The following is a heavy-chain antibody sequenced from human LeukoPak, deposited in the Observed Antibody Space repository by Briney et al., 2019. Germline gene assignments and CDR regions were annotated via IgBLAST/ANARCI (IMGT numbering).Heavy chain of an antibody. Sequence: GGSLRLSCAASGFAFGSYWMSWVRQAPGRGLEWVTNIKQDGSEKNYVDSVKGRFTISRDNTKISLYLQMNSLRAEDTAVYYCARGGDDYASGSYYTPFYWGQGTLVTVSS. CDR2: IKQDGSEK. CDR3: ARGGDDYASGSYYTPFY. CDR1: GFAFGSYW. J-gene: IGHJ4*02. D-gene: IGHD3-10*01. V-gene: IGHV3-7*01.